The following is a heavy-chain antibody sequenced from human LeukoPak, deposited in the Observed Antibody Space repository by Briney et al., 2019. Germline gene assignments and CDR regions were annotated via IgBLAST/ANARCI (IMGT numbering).Heavy chain of an antibody. J-gene: IGHJ4*02. Sequence: PGGSLRLSCAASGFTSSDYWMHWVRHAPGKGLVWVSRMNSDGTTTNYADSVKGRFTISRDNAKNTLYLQMNSLRAEDTAVYYCARDWSSAARLTHWGQGTLVTVSS. CDR2: MNSDGTTT. CDR1: GFTSSDYW. CDR3: ARDWSSAARLTH. D-gene: IGHD6-6*01. V-gene: IGHV3-74*01.